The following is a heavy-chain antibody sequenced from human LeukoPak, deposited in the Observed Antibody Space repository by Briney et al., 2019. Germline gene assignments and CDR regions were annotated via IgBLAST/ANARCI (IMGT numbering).Heavy chain of an antibody. CDR2: IYPGDSDI. CDR1: GYSFTSYW. CDR3: ARPLGVLTASFDY. Sequence: ESLKILCKGSGYSFTSYWIGWVRQMPGRGLEGMAIIYPGDSDIRYSPSFQGQVTISADKSISTAYLQWSSLKASDTAMYYCARPLGVLTASFDYWGQGTLVTVSS. V-gene: IGHV5-51*01. J-gene: IGHJ4*02. D-gene: IGHD2-21*02.